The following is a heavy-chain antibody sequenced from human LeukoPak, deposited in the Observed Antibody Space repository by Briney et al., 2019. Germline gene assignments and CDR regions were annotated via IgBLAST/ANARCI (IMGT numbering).Heavy chain of an antibody. CDR3: ATSPRRGYCSGGSCYSAGYFDY. Sequence: PSESLSLPCTVSGGSLRRSCYYWGWIRQPPGKGLEWIGSNYYCGNPYYNVPLKSRVTISVDTYTNQYSLKLSSVTAADTAVYYCATSPRRGYCSGGSCYSAGYFDYWGQGTLVTVSS. J-gene: IGHJ4*02. CDR1: GGSLRRSCYY. V-gene: IGHV4-39*01. D-gene: IGHD2-15*01. CDR2: NYYCGNP.